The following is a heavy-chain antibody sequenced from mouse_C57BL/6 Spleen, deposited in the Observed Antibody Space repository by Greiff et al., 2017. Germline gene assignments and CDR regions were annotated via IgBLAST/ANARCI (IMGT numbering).Heavy chain of an antibody. D-gene: IGHD4-1*01. CDR3: ARGRWDYFDY. CDR2: ISGGGGNT. Sequence: EVMLVESGGGLVKPGGSLKLSCAASGFTFSSYTMSWVRQTPEKRLGWVATISGGGGNTYYPDSVKGRFTISRDNAKNTLYLQMSSLRSEDTALYYCARGRWDYFDYWGQGTTLTVSS. CDR1: GFTFSSYT. J-gene: IGHJ2*01. V-gene: IGHV5-9*01.